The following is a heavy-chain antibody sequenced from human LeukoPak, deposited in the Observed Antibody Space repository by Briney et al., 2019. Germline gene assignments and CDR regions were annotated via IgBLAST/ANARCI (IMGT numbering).Heavy chain of an antibody. V-gene: IGHV1-69*05. Sequence: SVKVSCKASGGTFSSYAISWVRQAPGQGLEWMGRIIPIFGTANYARKFQGRVTITTDESTSTAYMELSSLRSEDTALYYCARSIAVAGPAEDYFDYWGQGTLVTVSS. D-gene: IGHD6-19*01. CDR2: IIPIFGTA. CDR1: GGTFSSYA. CDR3: ARSIAVAGPAEDYFDY. J-gene: IGHJ4*02.